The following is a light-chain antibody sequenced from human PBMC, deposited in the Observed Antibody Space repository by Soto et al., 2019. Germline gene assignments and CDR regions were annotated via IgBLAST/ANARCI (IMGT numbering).Light chain of an antibody. Sequence: DIVMTQSPDSLAVSLGERASINCKSSQSVLYSSNNKNNLAWYQQKPGQPPKLLIFWASTRDSGVPDRFSGSGSGTDFTLTISGLQAEDVAVYYCQLYYSAPETFGQGTRVEIK. V-gene: IGKV4-1*01. J-gene: IGKJ1*01. CDR3: QLYYSAPET. CDR1: QSVLYSSNNKNN. CDR2: WAS.